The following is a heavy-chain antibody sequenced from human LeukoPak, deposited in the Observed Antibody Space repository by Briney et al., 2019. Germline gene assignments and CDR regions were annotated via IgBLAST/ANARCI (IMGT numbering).Heavy chain of an antibody. CDR3: ATAQPGYCSSTSCHGDAFDI. V-gene: IGHV1-24*01. J-gene: IGHJ3*02. CDR1: GYTLTELS. D-gene: IGHD2-2*01. CDR2: FDPEDGET. Sequence: ASVKVSCKVSGYTLTELSMHWVRQAPGKGLEWMGGFDPEDGETIYAQKFQGRVTMTEDTSTDTAYTELSSLRSEDTAVYYCATAQPGYCSSTSCHGDAFDIWGQGTMVTVSS.